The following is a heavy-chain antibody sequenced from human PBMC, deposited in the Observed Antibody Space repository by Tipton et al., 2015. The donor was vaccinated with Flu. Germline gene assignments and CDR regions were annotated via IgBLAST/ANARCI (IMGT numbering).Heavy chain of an antibody. V-gene: IGHV3-21*01. CDR2: ISRGSTYI. J-gene: IGHJ4*02. CDR1: GFTFSTYS. Sequence: GSLRLSCAASGFTFSTYSMSWVRQSAGKGLEWVSFISRGSTYIYYADSVRGRFTISRDNAKNSLYLQMNSLRDEDTAVYYCARSDGYYYGSGSYYHFDYWGQGTLVTVSS. CDR3: ARSDGYYYGSGSYYHFDY. D-gene: IGHD3-10*01.